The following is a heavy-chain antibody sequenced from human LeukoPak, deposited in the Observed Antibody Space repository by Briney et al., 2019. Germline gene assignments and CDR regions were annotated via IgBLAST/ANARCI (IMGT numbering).Heavy chain of an antibody. J-gene: IGHJ4*02. CDR3: ARDFSSGFDY. CDR1: GFTFSSYS. D-gene: IGHD6-19*01. V-gene: IGHV3-66*02. Sequence: GGSLRLSCAASGFTFSSYSMNWVRQAPGKGLEWVSVIYSGGSTYYADSVKGRFTISRDNSKNTLYLQMNSLRAEDTAVYYCARDFSSGFDYWGQGTLVTVSS. CDR2: IYSGGST.